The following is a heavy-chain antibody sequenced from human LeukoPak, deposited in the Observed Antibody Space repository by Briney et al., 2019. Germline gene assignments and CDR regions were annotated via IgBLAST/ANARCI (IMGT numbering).Heavy chain of an antibody. J-gene: IGHJ6*02. CDR1: GFTFSSYA. V-gene: IGHV3-23*01. D-gene: IGHD1-26*01. Sequence: PGGSLRLSCAASGFTFSSYAMSWVRQAPGKGLEWVSAISGSGGSTYYADSVKGRFTISRDNSKNTLYLQMNSLRAEDTAVYYCAKGSVVEYSGSYRTLSYYYYYGMDVWGQGTTVTVSS. CDR2: ISGSGGST. CDR3: AKGSVVEYSGSYRTLSYYYYYGMDV.